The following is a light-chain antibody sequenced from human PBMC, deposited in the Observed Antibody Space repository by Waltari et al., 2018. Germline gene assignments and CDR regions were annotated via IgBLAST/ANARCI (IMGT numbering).Light chain of an antibody. CDR1: QSVSSAS. J-gene: IGKJ4*01. CDR2: GAS. Sequence: EVVLTQSPGTLSLSPGEKATLSCRASQSVSSASLVWYQQKPGQAPRLLIYGASNRATGIPDRFSGSGSGTDFTLTISRLEPEDFATYYCQQGDLFPLTFGSGTRVTIK. V-gene: IGKV3-20*01. CDR3: QQGDLFPLT.